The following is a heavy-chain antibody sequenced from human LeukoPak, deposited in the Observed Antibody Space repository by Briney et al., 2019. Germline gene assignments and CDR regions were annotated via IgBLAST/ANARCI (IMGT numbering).Heavy chain of an antibody. CDR2: ISSSGSTI. J-gene: IGHJ4*02. CDR1: GFTFSDYY. D-gene: IGHD3-3*01. V-gene: IGHV3-11*04. CDR3: ARDPTYYDFWSGYPDY. Sequence: GGSLRLSCAASGFTFSDYYMSWIRQAPGKGLEWVPYISSSGSTIYYADSVKGRFTISRDNAKNSLYLQMNSLRAEDTAVYYCARDPTYYDFWSGYPDYWGQGTLVTVSS.